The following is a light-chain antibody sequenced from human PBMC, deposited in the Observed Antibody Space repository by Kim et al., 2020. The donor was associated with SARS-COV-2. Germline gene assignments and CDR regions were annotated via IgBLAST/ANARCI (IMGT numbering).Light chain of an antibody. CDR1: EDISIY. CDR3: QQRSIWPPT. CDR2: DSS. V-gene: IGKV3-11*01. Sequence: VLTQSPATLSLSPGERATLSCRASEDISIYLAWYQQKPGQAPRLLIYDSSSRATGIPARFSGSRSGTDFTLTISSLEPGDFAIYYCQQRSIWPPTFGGGTKVDIK. J-gene: IGKJ4*01.